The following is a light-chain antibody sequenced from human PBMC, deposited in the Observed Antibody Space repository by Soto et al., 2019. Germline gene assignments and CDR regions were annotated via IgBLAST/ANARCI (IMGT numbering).Light chain of an antibody. CDR2: DAS. CDR3: QQFHSSAIA. J-gene: IGKJ5*01. CDR1: QVIRSA. Sequence: ALQLTQTPSSLSASVGDRVSMTCRASQVIRSALAWYQQKPGNPPELLIYDASTLEVGVPSRFSGSGSGTHFTLPISNVQPEDFATDYCQQFHSSAIAFGQGTRLEIK. V-gene: IGKV1-13*02.